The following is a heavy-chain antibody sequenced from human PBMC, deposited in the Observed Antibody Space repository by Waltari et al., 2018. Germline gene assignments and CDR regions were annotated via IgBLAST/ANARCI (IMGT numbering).Heavy chain of an antibody. CDR2: IYYSGST. V-gene: IGHV4-39*07. D-gene: IGHD3-10*01. CDR1: GGSIRSSSYY. J-gene: IGHJ5*02. CDR3: ARTWFRSSNWFDP. Sequence: QLQLQESGPGLVKPSETLSLTCTVSGGSIRSSSYYWACIRQPPGKGLEWIGSIYYSGSTYYNPSLKSRVTISVDTSKNQFSLKLSSVTAADTAVYYCARTWFRSSNWFDPWGQGTLVTVSS.